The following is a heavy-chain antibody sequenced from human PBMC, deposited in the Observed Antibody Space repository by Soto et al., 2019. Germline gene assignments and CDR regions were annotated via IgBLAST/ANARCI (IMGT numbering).Heavy chain of an antibody. J-gene: IGHJ4*02. CDR1: GFTFSDYY. D-gene: IGHD2-2*01. CDR2: ISSSSSYT. Sequence: PGGSLRLSCAASGFTFSDYYMSWIRQAPGKGLEWVSYISSSSSYTNYADSVKGRFTISRDNAKNSLYLQMNSLRAEDTAVYYCARDHCSSTSCSNGVDYWGQGTLVTVSS. V-gene: IGHV3-11*05. CDR3: ARDHCSSTSCSNGVDY.